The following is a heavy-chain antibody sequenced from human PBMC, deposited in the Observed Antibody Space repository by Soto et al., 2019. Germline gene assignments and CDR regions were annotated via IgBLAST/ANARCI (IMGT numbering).Heavy chain of an antibody. CDR1: GSSISSHY. CDR3: AKELKPYNSGWYFTLS. Sequence: SETLSLTCTVSGSSISSHYWSWIRQPAGKGLEWIGRIYLSGNTKINPSLKNRVTMSVDASKNQFSLNLKSVTAADTAVYYCAKELKPYNSGWYFTLSGGQGTLVTVSS. CDR2: IYLSGNT. D-gene: IGHD6-19*01. J-gene: IGHJ4*02. V-gene: IGHV4-4*07.